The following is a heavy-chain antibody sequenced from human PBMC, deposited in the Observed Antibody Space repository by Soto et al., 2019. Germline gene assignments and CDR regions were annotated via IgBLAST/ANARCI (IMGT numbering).Heavy chain of an antibody. J-gene: IGHJ4*02. CDR3: AKAHHYYNFRSGFCNDY. CDR2: IIPIFGTA. D-gene: IGHD3-3*01. V-gene: IGHV1-69*01. Sequence: QVQLVQSGAEVKKPGSSVKVSCKASGGTFSSYAISWVRQAPGQGLEWMGGIIPIFGTANYAQKFQGRVTITADESTSTAYMELSSLRSEDTAVYYCAKAHHYYNFRSGFCNDYWGQGTLVTVSS. CDR1: GGTFSSYA.